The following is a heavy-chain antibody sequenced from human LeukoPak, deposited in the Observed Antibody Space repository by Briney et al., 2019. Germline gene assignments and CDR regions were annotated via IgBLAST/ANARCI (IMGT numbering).Heavy chain of an antibody. J-gene: IGHJ4*02. CDR3: AKATGYLL. D-gene: IGHD1-14*01. CDR1: GFPFSSYA. CDR2: ISNSDDST. Sequence: GGSLRLSCAASGFPFSSYAMSCVRQAPGEGLEWVSTISNSDDSTYYADSVKGRFTISRDNSENTLFLRMNSLRDSDTAVYYCAKATGYLLWGQGTLVIVSS. V-gene: IGHV3-23*01.